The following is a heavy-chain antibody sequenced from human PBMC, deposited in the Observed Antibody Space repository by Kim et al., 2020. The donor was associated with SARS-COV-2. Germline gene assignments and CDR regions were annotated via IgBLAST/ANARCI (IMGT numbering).Heavy chain of an antibody. Sequence: GESLKISCKGSGYTYSTYWIGWVRQRPGKGLEWMGIIHPGDSETRYSPSFEGQVSFSVDRSIHTAYLQWTSLKTSDTAMYYCARRGSGYGFDFWGQGTLVTVYS. V-gene: IGHV5-51*01. D-gene: IGHD3-22*01. CDR2: IHPGDSET. J-gene: IGHJ4*02. CDR1: GYTYSTYW. CDR3: ARRGSGYGFDF.